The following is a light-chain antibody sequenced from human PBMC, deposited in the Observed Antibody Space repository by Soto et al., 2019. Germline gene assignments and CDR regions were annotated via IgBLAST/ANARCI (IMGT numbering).Light chain of an antibody. CDR1: QSISSY. CDR3: QQSSSTVLT. V-gene: IGKV1-39*01. Sequence: DIKMTQSPSSLSASVGDRVTINCRASQSISSYLNWYQQKPGKAPQLLIYAASILQGGVPSRFSGSGSGTDFTLTISSLQREDCAIYYCQQSSSTVLTFVGGTKVEIK. CDR2: AAS. J-gene: IGKJ4*01.